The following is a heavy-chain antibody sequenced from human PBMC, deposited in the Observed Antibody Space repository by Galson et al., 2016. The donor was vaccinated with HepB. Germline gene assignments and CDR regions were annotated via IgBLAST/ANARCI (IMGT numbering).Heavy chain of an antibody. V-gene: IGHV3-23*01. CDR2: ISGSGANT. CDR1: EFTFDNYA. D-gene: IGHD5-12*01. CDR3: AKDQDNSGVFYFDY. J-gene: IGHJ4*02. Sequence: SLRLSCAASEFTFDNYAMSWVRQAPGKGLEWVSGISGSGANTHYADSVRDRFTIPRDNSENTLYLQMNSMRADDTAVYYCAKDQDNSGVFYFDYWGRGTLVIVSS.